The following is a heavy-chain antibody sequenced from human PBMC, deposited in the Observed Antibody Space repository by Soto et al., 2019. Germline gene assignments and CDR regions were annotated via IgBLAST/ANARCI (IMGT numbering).Heavy chain of an antibody. J-gene: IGHJ4*02. Sequence: QITLKESGPTLVKPTQTLTXXXXXXGFSLSTSGVGVGWIRQPPGKALEWLALIYWDDDKRDSPFLKSRLTITKDTSKNQVVLTMTNMDPVDTATXXXXXXXXXXXXXXFDYWGQGTLVTVSS. CDR1: GFSLSTSGVG. V-gene: IGHV2-5*02. CDR3: XXXXXXXXXXXFDY. CDR2: IYWDDDK.